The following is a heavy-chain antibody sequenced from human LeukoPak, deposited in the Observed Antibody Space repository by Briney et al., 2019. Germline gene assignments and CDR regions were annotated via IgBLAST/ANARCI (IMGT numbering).Heavy chain of an antibody. CDR1: GFTFSSYA. D-gene: IGHD3-10*01. Sequence: GGYLRLSCAASGFTFSSYAMHWVRQAPGKGLEWVAVISYDGSNKYYADSVKGRFTISRDNSKNTLYLQMNSLRAEDTAVYYCAREGRVGYYGSGSYSPHNWFDPWGQGTLVTVSS. CDR2: ISYDGSNK. J-gene: IGHJ5*02. CDR3: AREGRVGYYGSGSYSPHNWFDP. V-gene: IGHV3-30*04.